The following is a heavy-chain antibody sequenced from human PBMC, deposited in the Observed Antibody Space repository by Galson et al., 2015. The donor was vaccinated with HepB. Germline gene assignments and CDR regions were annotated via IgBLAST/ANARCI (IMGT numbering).Heavy chain of an antibody. CDR1: GFTFSDYY. Sequence: SLRLSCAASGFTFSDYYMSWIRQAPGKGLEWVSYISSSSSYTNYADSVKGRFTISRDNAKNSLYLQMNSLRAEDTAVYYCARDNPGSYYTVDAFDIWGQGTMVTVSS. V-gene: IGHV3-11*06. CDR3: ARDNPGSYYTVDAFDI. J-gene: IGHJ3*02. CDR2: ISSSSSYT. D-gene: IGHD3-10*01.